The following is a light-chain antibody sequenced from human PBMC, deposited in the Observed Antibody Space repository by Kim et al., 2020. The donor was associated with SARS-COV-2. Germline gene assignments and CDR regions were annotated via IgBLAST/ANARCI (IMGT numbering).Light chain of an antibody. J-gene: IGKJ3*01. Sequence: DIQMTQSPSSLSASVGDRVTITCLTTQSISSHLNWYQQKPGRAPKLLISAASTLQGGVPSRFSGSGSETDFTLTISSLQPEDFATYFCQQSYITPFTFGPGPRWIS. CDR1: QSISSH. CDR2: AAS. CDR3: QQSYITPFT. V-gene: IGKV1-39*01.